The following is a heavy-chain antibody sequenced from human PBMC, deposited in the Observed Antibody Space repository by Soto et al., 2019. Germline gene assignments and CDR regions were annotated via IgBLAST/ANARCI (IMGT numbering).Heavy chain of an antibody. CDR3: AKDRPRLLWFGELLDY. CDR1: GFTFSSYA. CDR2: ISGSGGST. V-gene: IGHV3-23*01. D-gene: IGHD3-10*01. J-gene: IGHJ4*02. Sequence: EVQLLESGGGLVQPGGSLRLSCAASGFTFSSYAMSWVRQAPGKGLEWVSAISGSGGSTYYADSVKGRFTISRDNTKNPLYLQMNSLRAEETAVYYCAKDRPRLLWFGELLDYWGQGTLVTVSS.